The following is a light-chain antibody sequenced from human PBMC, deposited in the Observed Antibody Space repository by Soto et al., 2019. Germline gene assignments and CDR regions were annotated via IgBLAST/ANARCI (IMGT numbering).Light chain of an antibody. CDR1: QSISSW. CDR2: DAS. CDR3: QQYNSYWT. J-gene: IGKJ1*01. Sequence: DIQMTQSRSTVSASVGERATISCGASQSISSWLAWYQQKPGKAPKLLIYDASSLESGVPSRFSGSGSGTEFTLTISSLQPDDFATYYCQQYNSYWTFGQGTKVDIK. V-gene: IGKV1-5*01.